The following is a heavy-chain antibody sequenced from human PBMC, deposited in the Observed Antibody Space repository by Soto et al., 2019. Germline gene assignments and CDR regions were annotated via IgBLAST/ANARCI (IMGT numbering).Heavy chain of an antibody. Sequence: PSETLSPPFTVSGGSISSYYWRWIRQPAGKGLEWIGRIYTCGSTIYNPSLKSRVTMSVDTSKNQFSLKLSSVTAADTAVYYCATGIAAAGPNDYWGQGTLVTVSS. J-gene: IGHJ4*02. D-gene: IGHD6-13*01. CDR3: ATGIAAAGPNDY. CDR1: GGSISSYY. CDR2: IYTCGST. V-gene: IGHV4-4*07.